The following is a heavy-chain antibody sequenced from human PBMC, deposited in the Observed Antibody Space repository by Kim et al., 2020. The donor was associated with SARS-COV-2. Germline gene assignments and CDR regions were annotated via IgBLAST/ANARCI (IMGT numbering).Heavy chain of an antibody. V-gene: IGHV4-39*07. CDR3: AREALRGVIITYYGMDV. Sequence: SETLSLTCTVSGGSISSSSYYWGWIRQPPGKGLEWIGSIYYSGSTYYNPSLKSRVTISVDTSKNQFSLKLSSVTAADTAVYYCAREALRGVIITYYGMDVWGQGTTVTVSS. CDR2: IYYSGST. J-gene: IGHJ6*02. D-gene: IGHD3-10*01. CDR1: GGSISSSSYY.